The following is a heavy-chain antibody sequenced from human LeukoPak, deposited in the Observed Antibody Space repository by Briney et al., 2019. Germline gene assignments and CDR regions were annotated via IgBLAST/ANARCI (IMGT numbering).Heavy chain of an antibody. CDR1: GFTFSGYW. D-gene: IGHD4/OR15-4a*01. J-gene: IGHJ5*02. V-gene: IGHV3-74*01. CDR3: ARGYGGNANWFDL. CDR2: INSDGSST. Sequence: GGSLRLSCAASGFTFSGYWMHWVRQVPGKGLLWVSRINSDGSSTNYADSVKGRFPISRDNARDTLYLQLNSLRAEDTAVYYCARGYGGNANWFDLWGQGTLVTVSS.